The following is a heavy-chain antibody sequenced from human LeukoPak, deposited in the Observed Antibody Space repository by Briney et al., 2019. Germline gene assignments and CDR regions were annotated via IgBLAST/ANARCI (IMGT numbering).Heavy chain of an antibody. CDR1: GGSISSYY. J-gene: IGHJ5*02. CDR3: ARTIAGGSYRYPYWFDP. Sequence: SETLSLTCTVSGGSISSYYWSWIRQPPGKGLEWIGYIYYSGSTNYNPSLKSRVTISVDTSKNQFSLKLSSVTAADTAVYYCARTIAGGSYRYPYWFDPWGQGTLVTVSS. V-gene: IGHV4-59*01. CDR2: IYYSGST. D-gene: IGHD3-16*02.